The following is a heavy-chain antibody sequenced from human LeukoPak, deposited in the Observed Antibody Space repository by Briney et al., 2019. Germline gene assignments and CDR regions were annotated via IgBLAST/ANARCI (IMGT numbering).Heavy chain of an antibody. J-gene: IGHJ5*02. CDR1: GGSFSGYY. Sequence: SETLSLTCAVYGGSFSGYYWSWIRQPPGKGLEWIGEINHSGSTNYNPSLKSRVTISVDKSKNQFSLKLSSVTAADTAVYYCARWYYYDSSGYSGFDPWGQGTLVTVSS. CDR2: INHSGST. D-gene: IGHD3-22*01. CDR3: ARWYYYDSSGYSGFDP. V-gene: IGHV4-34*01.